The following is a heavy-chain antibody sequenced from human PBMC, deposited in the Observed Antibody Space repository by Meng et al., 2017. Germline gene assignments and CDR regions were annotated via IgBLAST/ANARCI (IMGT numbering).Heavy chain of an antibody. J-gene: IGHJ4*02. CDR2: ITKDGSRK. V-gene: IGHV3-30*16. CDR1: GFIFSNYE. Sequence: QVQWLESGGDVVPPVRSLTLSCAAFGFIFSNYEMHLVRQAPGKGLEWVACITKDGSRKYYLGSVRGRFTISRDNSKNTLYLEMNSLRSEDTALYYCARDFDYWGQGTLVTVSS. CDR3: ARDFDY.